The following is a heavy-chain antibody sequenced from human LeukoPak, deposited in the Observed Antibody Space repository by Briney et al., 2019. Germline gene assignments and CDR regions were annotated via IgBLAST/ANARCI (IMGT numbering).Heavy chain of an antibody. V-gene: IGHV1-69*13. CDR3: ARVSDYGPLDY. D-gene: IGHD4-17*01. J-gene: IGHJ4*02. Sequence: ASVKVSCKASGGTFSSYAISWVRQAPGQGLEWMGGIIPIFGTANYAQKFQGRVTITADESTSTAYMELSSLRSEDTAVYYCARVSDYGPLDYWGQGTLSPSPQ. CDR2: IIPIFGTA. CDR1: GGTFSSYA.